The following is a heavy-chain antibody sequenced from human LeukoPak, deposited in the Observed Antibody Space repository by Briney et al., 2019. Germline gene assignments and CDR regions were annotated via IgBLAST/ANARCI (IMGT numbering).Heavy chain of an antibody. J-gene: IGHJ5*02. D-gene: IGHD3-3*01. CDR1: GFTFSSYG. Sequence: GGSLRLSCAASGFTFSSYGMHWVRQAPGKGLEWVAFIRYDGSNKYYADSVKGRFTISRDNSKNTLYLQMNSLRAEDTAVYYCAKGRSGYPHWFDPWGQGTLVTVSS. V-gene: IGHV3-30*02. CDR2: IRYDGSNK. CDR3: AKGRSGYPHWFDP.